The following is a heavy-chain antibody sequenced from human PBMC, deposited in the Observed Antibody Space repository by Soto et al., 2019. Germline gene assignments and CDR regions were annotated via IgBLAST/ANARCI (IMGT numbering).Heavy chain of an antibody. CDR2: IERDDDDK. CDR3: ARSIRGPRRFNGMDV. V-gene: IGHV2-70*13. CDR1: GFSLTSPGMC. D-gene: IGHD1-20*01. Sequence: SGPTLVNPTETLTLTCTFSGFSLTSPGMCVSWIRQPPGKALDWLALIERDDDDKYYSTSLKTRLTISKDTRKNQVVLTMANMDPADTGTYYCARSIRGPRRFNGMDVWGQGTTVTVSS. J-gene: IGHJ6*02.